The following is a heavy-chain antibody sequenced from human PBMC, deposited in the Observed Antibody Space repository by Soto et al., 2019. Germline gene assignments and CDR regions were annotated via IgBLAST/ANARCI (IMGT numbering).Heavy chain of an antibody. D-gene: IGHD1-26*01. CDR2: ISSLSSPR. CDR1: GFTFGAYS. V-gene: IGHV3-48*02. CDR3: VREDILGARSFDY. Sequence: GGSLRPSFAASGFTFGAYSMNWFRKAPGKGLEWISYISSLSSPRYYAESVEGRFIISRNNAKNSLYLQMNSLRDEDTAVYFCVREDILGARSFDYWGQGTRVTVSS. J-gene: IGHJ4*02.